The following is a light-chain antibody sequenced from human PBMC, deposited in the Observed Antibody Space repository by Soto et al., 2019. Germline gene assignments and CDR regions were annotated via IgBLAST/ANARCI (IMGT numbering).Light chain of an antibody. Sequence: DIQMTQSPSTLSATAGDRVTITCRASQSISSWLAWYQQKPGKAPKRLIYDASNLESGVPSRFSGSGSGTEFTLTISTLQPDDFATYFCQQYENYWTFGQGTKVVIK. CDR1: QSISSW. J-gene: IGKJ1*01. V-gene: IGKV1-5*01. CDR3: QQYENYWT. CDR2: DAS.